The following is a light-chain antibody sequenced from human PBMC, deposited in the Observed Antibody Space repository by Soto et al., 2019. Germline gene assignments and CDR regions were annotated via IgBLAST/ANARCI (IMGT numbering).Light chain of an antibody. CDR3: CSFAGSFSYV. V-gene: IGLV2-11*01. CDR1: SSDVGRYDY. Sequence: QSVLTQPRSVSGSTGQSVTISCTGTSSDVGRYDYVSWYQQHPGKAPKLIIYDVTERPAGVPDRFSGSKSGNTASLTISGLQAEDEADYSSCSFAGSFSYVFGGGTKLTVL. J-gene: IGLJ1*01. CDR2: DVT.